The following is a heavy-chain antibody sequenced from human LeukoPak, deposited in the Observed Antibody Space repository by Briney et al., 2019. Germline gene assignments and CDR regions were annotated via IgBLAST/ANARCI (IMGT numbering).Heavy chain of an antibody. Sequence: ASVKVSCKASGYTFTSYYMHWVRQAPGQGLEWMGIINPSSGSTSYAQKFQGRVTMTRDTSTSTVFMELSSLRSEDTAVYYCARDRAGLGHDWGQGTLVTVSS. D-gene: IGHD1-26*01. V-gene: IGHV1-46*01. CDR2: INPSSGST. CDR1: GYTFTSYY. CDR3: ARDRAGLGHD. J-gene: IGHJ4*02.